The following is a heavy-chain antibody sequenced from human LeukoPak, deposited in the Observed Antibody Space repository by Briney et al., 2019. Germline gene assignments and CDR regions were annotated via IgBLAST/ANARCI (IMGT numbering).Heavy chain of an antibody. J-gene: IGHJ6*03. Sequence: SETLSLTCAVYGGSFSGYYWSWIRQPPGKGLEWIGEINHSGSTNYNPSLKSRVTISVDTSKNQFSLKLSSATAADTAVYYCARGRGTMVRGGHYYYYMDVWGKGTTVTVSS. D-gene: IGHD3-10*01. V-gene: IGHV4-34*01. CDR2: INHSGST. CDR3: ARGRGTMVRGGHYYYYMDV. CDR1: GGSFSGYY.